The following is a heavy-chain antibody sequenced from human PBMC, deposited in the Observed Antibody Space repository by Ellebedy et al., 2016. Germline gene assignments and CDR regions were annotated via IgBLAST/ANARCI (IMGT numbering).Heavy chain of an antibody. V-gene: IGHV1-69*13. CDR1: GGTFSSYA. D-gene: IGHD6-19*01. Sequence: ASVKVSCKASGGTFSSYAISWVRQAPGQGLEWMGGIIPIFGTANYAQKFQGRVTITADESTSTAYMELSSLRSEDTALYYCAKDLYSSGWPIDYWGQGTLVTVSS. CDR3: AKDLYSSGWPIDY. J-gene: IGHJ4*02. CDR2: IIPIFGTA.